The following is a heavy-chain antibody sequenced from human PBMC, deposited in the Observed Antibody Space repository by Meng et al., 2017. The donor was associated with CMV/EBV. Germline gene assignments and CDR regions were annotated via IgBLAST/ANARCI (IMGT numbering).Heavy chain of an antibody. J-gene: IGHJ4*02. CDR1: GGTFSSFT. D-gene: IGHD2-8*02. CDR2: IIPILGRA. Sequence: SVKVSCKASGGTFSSFTISLVRQAPGQGLEWMGRIIPILGRANYAQKFQGRVTITADKSTSTAYRELSSLRSEDTAVYYCAAGAGGVFSGYFDYWGQGTLVTVSS. V-gene: IGHV1-69*02. CDR3: AAGAGGVFSGYFDY.